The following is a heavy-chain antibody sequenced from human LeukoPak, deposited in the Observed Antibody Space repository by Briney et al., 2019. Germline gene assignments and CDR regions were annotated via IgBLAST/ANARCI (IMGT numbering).Heavy chain of an antibody. V-gene: IGHV3-23*01. CDR3: AKGDILTGYYSASVFDY. CDR1: GFTFSNAW. CDR2: ISGSGGST. J-gene: IGHJ4*02. Sequence: GGSLRLSCAASGFTFSNAWMTWVRQAPGKGLEWVSAISGSGGSTYYADSVKGRFTISRDNSKNTLYLQMNSLRAEDTAVYYCAKGDILTGYYSASVFDYWGQGTLVTVSS. D-gene: IGHD3-9*01.